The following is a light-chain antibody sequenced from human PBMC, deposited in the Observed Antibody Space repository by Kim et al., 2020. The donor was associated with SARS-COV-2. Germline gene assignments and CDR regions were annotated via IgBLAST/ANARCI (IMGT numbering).Light chain of an antibody. CDR2: AAS. J-gene: IGKJ2*01. V-gene: IGKV1-8*01. CDR3: QQYYNYPYT. Sequence: SASTGDRVTSTCRASQGISSYLAWYQQKPGKAPKLLIYAASSLQGGVPSRFSGSGSGTDFTLTINCLQSEDFATYYCQQYYNYPYTFGQGTKLEI. CDR1: QGISSY.